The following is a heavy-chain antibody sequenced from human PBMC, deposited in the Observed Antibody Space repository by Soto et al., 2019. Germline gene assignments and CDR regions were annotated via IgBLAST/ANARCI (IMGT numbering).Heavy chain of an antibody. J-gene: IGHJ4*02. Sequence: PGGSLSLSSAASGFPFSSYSMHWVRQAPGKGLEWVSAISGSGGSTNYADSVKGRFTISRDNSKNTLYLQMNSLRAEDTAVYYCAKDSAAGIFDYWGQGTLVTVSS. CDR1: GFPFSSYS. CDR2: ISGSGGST. D-gene: IGHD6-25*01. CDR3: AKDSAAGIFDY. V-gene: IGHV3-23*01.